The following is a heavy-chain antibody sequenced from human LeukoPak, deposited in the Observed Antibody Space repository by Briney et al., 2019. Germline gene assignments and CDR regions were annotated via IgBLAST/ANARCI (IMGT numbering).Heavy chain of an antibody. CDR1: GYTFSDYT. J-gene: IGHJ4*02. D-gene: IGHD3-10*02. V-gene: IGHV3-21*01. Sequence: PGGSLRLSCAASGYTFSDYTMTWVRQAPGKGLEWVASISSDSSYIDYADSVKGRFTISRDNAKNSLFLKTDTLRGDDTGIYYCARDPNVLGITPYYFDFWGQGTLVTVSS. CDR2: ISSDSSYI. CDR3: ARDPNVLGITPYYFDF.